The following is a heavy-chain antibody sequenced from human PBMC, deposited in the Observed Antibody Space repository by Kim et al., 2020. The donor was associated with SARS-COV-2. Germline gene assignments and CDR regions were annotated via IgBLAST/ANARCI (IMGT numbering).Heavy chain of an antibody. CDR2: IYYSGST. J-gene: IGHJ5*02. CDR1: GGSISSYY. CDR3: GRGRWFDP. Sequence: SETLSLTCTASGGSISSYYWSWIRQPPGKGLEWIGYIYYSGSTNYNPSLKSRVTISVDTSKNQFSLKLSSVTAADTAVYYCGRGRWFDPWGQGTLVTVSS. V-gene: IGHV4-59*01.